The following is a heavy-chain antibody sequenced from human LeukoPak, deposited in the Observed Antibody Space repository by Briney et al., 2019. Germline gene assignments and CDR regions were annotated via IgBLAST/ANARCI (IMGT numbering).Heavy chain of an antibody. Sequence: PSETLSLTCTVSGDSITNYFWSWTRQPPGKGLEWIGYIYYTGNTNYKPSLKSRVTISVDTSTNQFSLRLRSVTAADTAVYYCARGRVAYSAYYFDYWGRGTLVTVSS. V-gene: IGHV4-59*01. J-gene: IGHJ4*02. CDR2: IYYTGNT. CDR3: ARGRVAYSAYYFDY. D-gene: IGHD2-15*01. CDR1: GDSITNYF.